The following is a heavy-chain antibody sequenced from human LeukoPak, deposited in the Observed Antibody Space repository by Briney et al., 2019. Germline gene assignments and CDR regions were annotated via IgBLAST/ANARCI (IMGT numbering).Heavy chain of an antibody. Sequence: GGSLRLSCAASGFTFSTYAMSWVRQAPGKGLEWVSAISGSGGSTYYADSVKGRFTISRDNSKNSLYLQMNSLRDEDTAFYYCASLGSLRGLIMHDYWGQGTLVTVSS. D-gene: IGHD3-10*01. CDR3: ASLGSLRGLIMHDY. V-gene: IGHV3-23*01. CDR1: GFTFSTYA. J-gene: IGHJ4*02. CDR2: ISGSGGST.